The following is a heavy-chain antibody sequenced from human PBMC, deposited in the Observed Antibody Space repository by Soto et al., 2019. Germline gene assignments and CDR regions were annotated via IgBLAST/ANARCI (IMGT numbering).Heavy chain of an antibody. V-gene: IGHV3-30*19. CDR3: ARSKYDFWSGYGDSYYYYAMDV. CDR2: ISYDATNK. Sequence: QVQLVESGGGVVQPGRSLRLSCVASGFSFSNYGMHWVRQAPGKGLEWVAVISYDATNKYYADSVKGRFTISRDNSKNTLYLQMNSLRGEDTAVYYCARSKYDFWSGYGDSYYYYAMDVWGQGTTVTVSS. J-gene: IGHJ6*02. D-gene: IGHD3-3*01. CDR1: GFSFSNYG.